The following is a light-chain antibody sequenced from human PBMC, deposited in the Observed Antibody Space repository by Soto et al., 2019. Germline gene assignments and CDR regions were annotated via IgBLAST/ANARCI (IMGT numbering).Light chain of an antibody. J-gene: IGLJ1*01. V-gene: IGLV2-14*03. CDR3: SSYTSSSTLYV. CDR1: SSDVGGYNY. CDR2: DVT. Sequence: QSALTQPASVSGSPGQSITISCIGTSSDVGGYNYVSWYQHHPGKAPRLMIYDVTVRPSGVSNRFSGSKSGDTASLTISGLQADDEADYYCSSYTSSSTLYVFVTGTKLTVL.